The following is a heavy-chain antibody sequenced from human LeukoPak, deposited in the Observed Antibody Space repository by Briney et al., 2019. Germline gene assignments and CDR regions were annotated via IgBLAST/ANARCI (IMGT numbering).Heavy chain of an antibody. D-gene: IGHD6-13*01. CDR1: GGSISSYY. V-gene: IGHV4-59*08. Sequence: SETLSLTCTVSGGSISSYYWSWIRQPPGKGLEWIGYLFHSGTRRYNPSLKSRVTISADTTQNQFFLSLNSTNAANTAVYYCARRRGWKQQVVYFDCWGQGTLATVSS. CDR2: LFHSGTR. J-gene: IGHJ4*02. CDR3: ARRRGWKQQVVYFDC.